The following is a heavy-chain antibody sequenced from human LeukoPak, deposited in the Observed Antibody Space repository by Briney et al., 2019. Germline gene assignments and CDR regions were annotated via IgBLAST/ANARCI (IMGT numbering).Heavy chain of an antibody. J-gene: IGHJ6*03. CDR2: INHSGST. Sequence: PSETLSLTCAVYGGSFSGYYWSWIRQPPGKGLEWIGEINHSGSTNYNPSLKSRVTISVDTSKNQFSLKLSSVTAADTAVYYCTRLLQSSGWYVFPYYYYMDVWGKGTTVTISS. V-gene: IGHV4-34*01. D-gene: IGHD6-19*01. CDR3: TRLLQSSGWYVFPYYYYMDV. CDR1: GGSFSGYY.